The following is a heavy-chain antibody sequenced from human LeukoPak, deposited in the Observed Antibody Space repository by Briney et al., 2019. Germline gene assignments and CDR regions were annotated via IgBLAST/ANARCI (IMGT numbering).Heavy chain of an antibody. D-gene: IGHD4-17*01. Sequence: PSETLSLTCTVSGGSISSSSYYWGWIRQPPGKGLEWIGSIYYSGSTYYNPSLKSRVTISVDTSKNQFSLKLRSVTAADTAVYYCARGHDYGDYVVAPSFDYWGQGTLVTVSS. CDR3: ARGHDYGDYVVAPSFDY. CDR1: GGSISSSSYY. V-gene: IGHV4-39*07. CDR2: IYYSGST. J-gene: IGHJ4*02.